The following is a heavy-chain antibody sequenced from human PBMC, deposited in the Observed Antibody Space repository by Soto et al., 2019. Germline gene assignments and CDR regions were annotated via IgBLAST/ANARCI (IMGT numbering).Heavy chain of an antibody. CDR2: IWYDGSNK. CDR3: ARDTIVGAQNFDY. J-gene: IGHJ4*02. Sequence: GESLKISCAASGFTFSSYGMHWVRQAPGKGLEWVAVIWYDGSNKYYADSVKGRFTISRDNSKNTLYLQMNSLRAEDTAVYYCARDTIVGAQNFDYWGQGTLVTVSS. D-gene: IGHD1-26*01. V-gene: IGHV3-33*01. CDR1: GFTFSSYG.